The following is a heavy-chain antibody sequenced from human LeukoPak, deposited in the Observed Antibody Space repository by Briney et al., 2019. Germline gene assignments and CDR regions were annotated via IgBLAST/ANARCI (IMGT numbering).Heavy chain of an antibody. CDR2: ISSSSSYI. Sequence: PGGSLRLSCAASGFTFSGYNMNWVRQAPGKGLEWVSSISSSSSYIYYADSVKGRFTISRDNAKNSLYLQMNSLRAEDTALYYCARLSAYYYGSYFYYYMDVWGKGTTVTVSS. CDR1: GFTFSGYN. V-gene: IGHV3-21*01. CDR3: ARLSAYYYGSYFYYYMDV. J-gene: IGHJ6*03. D-gene: IGHD3-10*01.